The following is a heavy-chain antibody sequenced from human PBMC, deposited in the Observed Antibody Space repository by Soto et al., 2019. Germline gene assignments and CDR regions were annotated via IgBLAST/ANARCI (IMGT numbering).Heavy chain of an antibody. CDR2: IYYSGST. D-gene: IGHD2-15*01. V-gene: IGHV4-59*01. CDR3: AREGSYKNYYYYGMDV. Sequence: QVQLQESGPGLVKPSETLSLTCTVSGGSISSYYWSWIWQPPGKGLEWIGYIYYSGSTNYNPSLKSRVTISVDTSKNQFSLKLSSVTAADTAVYYCAREGSYKNYYYYGMDVWGQGTTVTVSS. J-gene: IGHJ6*02. CDR1: GGSISSYY.